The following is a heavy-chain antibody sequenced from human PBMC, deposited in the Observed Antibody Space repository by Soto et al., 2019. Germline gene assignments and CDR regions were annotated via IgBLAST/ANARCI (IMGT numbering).Heavy chain of an antibody. CDR2: TYYRSKWYD. Sequence: SQTLSLTCAISGDSVSSNSAAWNWVRQSPSRGLEWLGRTYYRSKWYDDYAVSVKSRITISPDTSKNQFSLHLKSVTPEDTAVYYCVKGAGRAYCSRNTCYSHYNYYGMDVWGKGTTVIVSS. J-gene: IGHJ6*04. CDR3: VKGAGRAYCSRNTCYSHYNYYGMDV. CDR1: GDSVSSNSAA. D-gene: IGHD2-15*01. V-gene: IGHV6-1*01.